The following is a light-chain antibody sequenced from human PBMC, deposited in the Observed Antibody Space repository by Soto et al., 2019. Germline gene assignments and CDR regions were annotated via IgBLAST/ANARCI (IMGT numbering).Light chain of an antibody. CDR3: SSYATSRSVI. V-gene: IGLV2-14*03. CDR1: SSDVGAYDF. J-gene: IGLJ7*01. CDR2: DVS. Sequence: QSVLTQPASVSGSPGQSIAISCTGTSSDVGAYDFVSWYQQHPGKAPKLMIYDVSNRPSGVSNRFSGSKSGNTASLTITGLQAEDEADYYCSSYATSRSVIFGGGTQLTVL.